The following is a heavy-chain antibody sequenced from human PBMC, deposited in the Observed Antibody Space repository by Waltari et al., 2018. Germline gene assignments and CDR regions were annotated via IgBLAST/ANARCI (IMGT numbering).Heavy chain of an antibody. D-gene: IGHD3-10*01. Sequence: QVQLQESGPGLVKPSETLSLTCTVSGGSISSYYWSWIRQPAGKGLEWIGRIYTSGSTNYNPSLKSRVTISVDKSKNQLSLKLSSVTAADTAVYYCARDSTDLMVRGAIDYWGQGTLVTVSS. CDR2: IYTSGST. V-gene: IGHV4-4*07. CDR1: GGSISSYY. J-gene: IGHJ4*02. CDR3: ARDSTDLMVRGAIDY.